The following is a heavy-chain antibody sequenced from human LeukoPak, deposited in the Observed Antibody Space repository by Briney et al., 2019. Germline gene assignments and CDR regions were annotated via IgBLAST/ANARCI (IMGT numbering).Heavy chain of an antibody. V-gene: IGHV3-21*01. D-gene: IGHD5-18*01. Sequence: PGGSLRLSCAASGFTFSSYSMNWVRQAPGKGLEWVSSISSSSSYIYYADSVKGRFTISRDNAKNSLYLQMNSLRAEDTAVYYCAKDGDTAMVGGAFDIWGQGTMVTVSS. CDR3: AKDGDTAMVGGAFDI. J-gene: IGHJ3*02. CDR1: GFTFSSYS. CDR2: ISSSSSYI.